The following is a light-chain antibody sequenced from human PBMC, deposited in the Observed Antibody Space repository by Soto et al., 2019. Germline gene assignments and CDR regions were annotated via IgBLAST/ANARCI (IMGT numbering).Light chain of an antibody. CDR2: GAS. V-gene: IGKV3-15*01. J-gene: IGKJ2*01. Sequence: EIVMTQSQATLSVSPGERATLSCRASQSISSDVAWYQQKPGQAPRLLIYGASTTATGIPARFSGSGSGTEFTLTISSLQSEDFAVYNCQQYNKWPRTFGQGTMVDVK. CDR1: QSISSD. CDR3: QQYNKWPRT.